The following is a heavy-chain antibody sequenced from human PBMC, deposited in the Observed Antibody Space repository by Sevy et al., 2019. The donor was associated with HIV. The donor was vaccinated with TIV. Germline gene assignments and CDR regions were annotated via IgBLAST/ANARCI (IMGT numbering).Heavy chain of an antibody. D-gene: IGHD5-12*01. Sequence: GGSLRLSCTTSGFIFEDYAMSWFRQAPGKGLEWVAFITRNSYEAYGGTTVYTGSGKGRFIISRDDSKSIAYLQMNSLKTEDTAVYYCARGLATAGTPEYYFDSWGQGTLVTVSS. J-gene: IGHJ4*02. CDR2: ITRNSYEAYGGTT. V-gene: IGHV3-49*01. CDR3: ARGLATAGTPEYYFDS. CDR1: GFIFEDYA.